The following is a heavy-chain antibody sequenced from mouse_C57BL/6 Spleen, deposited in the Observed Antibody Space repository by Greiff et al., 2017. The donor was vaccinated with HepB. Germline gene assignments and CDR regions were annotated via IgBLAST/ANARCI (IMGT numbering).Heavy chain of an antibody. J-gene: IGHJ2*01. CDR2: IRLKSDNYAT. V-gene: IGHV6-3*01. Sequence: EVQLVESGGGLVQPGGSMKLSCVASGFTFSNYWMNWVRQSPEKGLEWVAQIRLKSDNYATHYAESVKGRFTISRDDSKSSVYLQMNNLRAEDTGIYYCTLYRDGGFDYWGQGTTLTVSS. D-gene: IGHD3-3*01. CDR1: GFTFSNYW. CDR3: TLYRDGGFDY.